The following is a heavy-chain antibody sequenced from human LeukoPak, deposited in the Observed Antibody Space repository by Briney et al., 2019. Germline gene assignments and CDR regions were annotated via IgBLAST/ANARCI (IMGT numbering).Heavy chain of an antibody. V-gene: IGHV1-46*01. CDR2: IDPSGGST. J-gene: IGHJ3*02. CDR3: ARLSQQTFDI. Sequence: ASVKVSCKASGYTFTTYYMHWVRQAPGKGLEWMGIIDPSGGSTSYAQKFQGRVTMTRDTSTSTVYMELSSLRSDDRAVYYCARLSQQTFDIWGQGTLVTVSS. CDR1: GYTFTTYY.